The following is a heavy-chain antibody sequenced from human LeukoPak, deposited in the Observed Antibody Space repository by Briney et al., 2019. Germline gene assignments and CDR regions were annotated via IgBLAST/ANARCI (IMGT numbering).Heavy chain of an antibody. D-gene: IGHD2-15*01. Sequence: ASVKVSCKASGYTFTGYYMHWVRQAPGQGLEWMGWINPNSGGTNYAQKFQGWVTMTRDTSISTAYMELSRLRSDDKAVYYCAIFSGNCSGCSCYPNAFDILGQGTMVNVSS. CDR3: AIFSGNCSGCSCYPNAFDI. J-gene: IGHJ3*02. CDR2: INPNSGGT. V-gene: IGHV1-2*04. CDR1: GYTFTGYY.